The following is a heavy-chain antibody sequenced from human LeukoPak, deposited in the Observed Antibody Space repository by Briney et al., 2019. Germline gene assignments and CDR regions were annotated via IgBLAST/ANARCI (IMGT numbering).Heavy chain of an antibody. CDR3: ARAADRSSDY. D-gene: IGHD6-13*01. V-gene: IGHV3-7*04. J-gene: IGHJ4*02. CDR2: IKYDGSVE. CDR1: GFIFSNYW. Sequence: GGSLRLSCAASGFIFSNYWMSWVRHIPGEGVEWLANIKYDGSVEYYVDSVRGRFTISRDNAKNSLYLQMNSLRAEDTAVYYCARAADRSSDYWGQGTLVTVSS.